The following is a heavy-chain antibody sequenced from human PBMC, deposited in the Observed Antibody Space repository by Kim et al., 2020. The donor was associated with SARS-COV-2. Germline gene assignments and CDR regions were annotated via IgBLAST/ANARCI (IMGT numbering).Heavy chain of an antibody. V-gene: IGHV4-4*02. CDR3: ARAKRTFRYYYYGMDV. CDR2: IYHSGST. Sequence: SETLSLTCAVSGGSISSSNWWSWVRQPPGKGLEWIGEIYHSGSTNYNPSLKSRVTISVDKSKNQFSLKLSSVTAADTAVYYCARAKRTFRYYYYGMDVWGQGTTVTVSS. D-gene: IGHD3-16*01. J-gene: IGHJ6*02. CDR1: GGSISSSNW.